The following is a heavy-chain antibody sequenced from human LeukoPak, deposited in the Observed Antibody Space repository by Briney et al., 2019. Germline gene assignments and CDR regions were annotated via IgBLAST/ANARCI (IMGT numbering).Heavy chain of an antibody. CDR2: INLSGST. CDR1: GESLSAYY. Sequence: PSETLSLTCAVYGESLSAYYWRWVRQPPGKGLVWIGEINLSGSTNYNPSLKSRVTISVDTSNNQFSLKLNSVTAADTAVYYCARRWGSSSGRDYMDVWGEGTTVTVSS. CDR3: ARRWGSSSGRDYMDV. V-gene: IGHV4-34*01. J-gene: IGHJ6*03. D-gene: IGHD6-6*01.